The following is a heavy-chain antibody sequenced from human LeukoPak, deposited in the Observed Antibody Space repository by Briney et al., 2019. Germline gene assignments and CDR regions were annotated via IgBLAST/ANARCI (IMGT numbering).Heavy chain of an antibody. V-gene: IGHV3-74*01. CDR1: GFTFTSYW. Sequence: PGGSLRLSCAASGFTFTSYWMHWVRQAPGKGLVWVSRVDGDGSTTTYADSVKGRFTISRDNAKNTLYLQMNSLRAEDTAVYYCATPQHGDLYAFDIWGQGTMVTVSS. CDR3: ATPQHGDLYAFDI. J-gene: IGHJ3*02. CDR2: VDGDGSTT. D-gene: IGHD4-17*01.